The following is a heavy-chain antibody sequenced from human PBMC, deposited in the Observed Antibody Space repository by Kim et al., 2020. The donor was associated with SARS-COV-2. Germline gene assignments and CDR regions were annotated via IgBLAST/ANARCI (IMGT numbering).Heavy chain of an antibody. CDR2: IYYSGST. V-gene: IGHV4-59*08. CDR3: ARSGYSYGYGADYFDY. D-gene: IGHD5-18*01. Sequence: SETLSLTCTVSGGSISSYYWSWIRQPPGKGLEWIGYIYYSGSTNYNPSLKSRVTISVDTSKNQFSLKLSSVTAADTAVYYCARSGYSYGYGADYFDYWGQGTLVTVSS. CDR1: GGSISSYY. J-gene: IGHJ4*02.